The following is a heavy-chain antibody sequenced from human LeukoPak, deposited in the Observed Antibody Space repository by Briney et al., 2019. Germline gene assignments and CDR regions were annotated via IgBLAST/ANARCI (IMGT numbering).Heavy chain of an antibody. CDR2: IWYDGSNK. D-gene: IGHD2-2*01. J-gene: IGHJ3*02. CDR3: AKERIRCSSSSCYPDAFDI. V-gene: IGHV3-30*02. Sequence: QPGGSLRLSCAASGFTFSSSGMHWVRQAPGKGLEWVAFIWYDGSNKYYADSVKGRFTISRDNSKNTLYLRMKSLRAEDTAIYYCAKERIRCSSSSCYPDAFDIWGQGTMVSVSS. CDR1: GFTFSSSG.